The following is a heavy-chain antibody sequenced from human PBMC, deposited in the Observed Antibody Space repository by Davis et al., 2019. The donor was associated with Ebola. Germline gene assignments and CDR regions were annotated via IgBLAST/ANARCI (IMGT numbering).Heavy chain of an antibody. V-gene: IGHV3-48*02. CDR2: ISSSSSTI. CDR3: ARRRGYSYGPDYYYYYGMDV. CDR1: GFTFSSYS. D-gene: IGHD5-18*01. J-gene: IGHJ6*02. Sequence: GGSLRLSCAASGFTFSSYSMNWVRQASGKGLEWVSYISSSSSTIYYADSVKGRFTISRDNAKNSLYLQMNSLRDEDTAVYYCARRRGYSYGPDYYYYYGMDVWGQGTTVTVSS.